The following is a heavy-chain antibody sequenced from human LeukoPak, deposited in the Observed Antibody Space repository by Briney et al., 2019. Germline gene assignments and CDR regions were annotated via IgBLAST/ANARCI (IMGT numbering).Heavy chain of an antibody. CDR2: IWYDGSNK. CDR3: ARDPDQPKSYDSSGSRLEY. J-gene: IGHJ4*02. Sequence: PGGSLRLSCAASVFTFSSYGMHGVRQAPGKGLEWVAVIWYDGSNKYYADSVKGRFTISRDNSKNTLYLQMNSLRAEDTAVYYCARDPDQPKSYDSSGSRLEYWGQGTLVTVSS. D-gene: IGHD3-22*01. V-gene: IGHV3-33*01. CDR1: VFTFSSYG.